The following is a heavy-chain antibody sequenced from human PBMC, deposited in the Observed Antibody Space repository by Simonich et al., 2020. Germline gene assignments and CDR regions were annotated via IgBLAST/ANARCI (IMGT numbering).Heavy chain of an antibody. V-gene: IGHV4-34*01. Sequence: QVQLQQWGAGLLKPSETLSLTCAVYGGSFSGYYWSWIRQPPGKGLEWIGEINHSRSTNYNPSLKRRVTISVDTSKNQCSLKLSSVTAADTAVYYCARGLRVAAAGTAFQHWGQGTLVTVSS. J-gene: IGHJ1*01. CDR2: INHSRST. D-gene: IGHD6-13*01. CDR1: GGSFSGYY. CDR3: ARGLRVAAAGTAFQH.